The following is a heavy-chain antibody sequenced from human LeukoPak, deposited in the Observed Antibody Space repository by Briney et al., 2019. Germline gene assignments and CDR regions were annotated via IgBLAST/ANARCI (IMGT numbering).Heavy chain of an antibody. CDR1: GFTFSHFW. Sequence: GGSLRLSCAASGFTFSHFWMSWVRQAPGKGLEWVAYIKKTGSGTYYVDSVKGRFTITRDNTRNSLFLQMYSLRAEDTAVYFCAREDGYCSGGNCYSYFDSWGQGTLVTVSS. V-gene: IGHV3-7*01. D-gene: IGHD2-15*01. CDR2: IKKTGSGT. J-gene: IGHJ4*02. CDR3: AREDGYCSGGNCYSYFDS.